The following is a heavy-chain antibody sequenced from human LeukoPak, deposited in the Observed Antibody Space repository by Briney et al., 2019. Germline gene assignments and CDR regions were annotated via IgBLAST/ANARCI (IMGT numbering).Heavy chain of an antibody. V-gene: IGHV3-23*01. CDR3: ARHLGYCTNGVCHTRFDY. CDR2: ISGSGGST. Sequence: PGGSLRLSCAASGFTFSGYAMSWVRQAPGKGLEWVSAISGSGGSTYYADSVKGRFTISRDNSKNTLYLQMNSLRAEDTAVYYCARHLGYCTNGVCHTRFDYWGQGTLVAVSS. D-gene: IGHD2-8*01. J-gene: IGHJ4*02. CDR1: GFTFSGYA.